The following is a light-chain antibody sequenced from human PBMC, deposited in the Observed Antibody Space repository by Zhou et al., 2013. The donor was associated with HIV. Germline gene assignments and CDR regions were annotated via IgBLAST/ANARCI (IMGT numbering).Light chain of an antibody. CDR3: QQYNNSPWT. CDR2: KAS. Sequence: DIQMTQSPSTLSASVGDRVTITCRASQSISDWLAWYQQKPGKAPKLLIFKASTLESGVPSRFSGNGYGTEFTLTISSLQPDDFATYYCQQYNNSPWTFGQGTKVEIK. CDR1: QSISDW. V-gene: IGKV1-5*03. J-gene: IGKJ1*01.